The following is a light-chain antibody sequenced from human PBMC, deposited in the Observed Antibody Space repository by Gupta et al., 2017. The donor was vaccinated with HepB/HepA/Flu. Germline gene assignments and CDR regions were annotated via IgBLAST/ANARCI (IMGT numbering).Light chain of an antibody. CDR3: NSYDSSVSRVV. J-gene: IGLJ2*01. V-gene: IGLV1-40*01. CDR2: GNS. CDR1: SANIVRGYY. Sequence: SVPTQPPSVSAASVHMVTIVCTGSSANIVRGYYVHWYQQLPGPAPILVIYGNSNRPSGVPDRFSGSKSGTTASLTITGAQAEDEADYYCNSYDSSVSRVVFGGGTKLTVL.